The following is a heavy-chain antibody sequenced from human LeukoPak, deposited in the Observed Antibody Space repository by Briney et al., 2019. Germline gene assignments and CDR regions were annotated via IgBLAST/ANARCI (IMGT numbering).Heavy chain of an antibody. J-gene: IGHJ4*02. CDR3: AKRTPYSSGSYYFDY. V-gene: IGHV3-23*01. Sequence: GGSLRLSCAASGFTFSGQSMSWVRQAPGKGLEWVSAISGSGGTTNYADSVKGRLTISRDNSQNTLYLQMNSLRAEDTAVYYCAKRTPYSSGSYYFDYWGQGTLVTVSS. D-gene: IGHD3-22*01. CDR2: ISGSGGTT. CDR1: GFTFSGQS.